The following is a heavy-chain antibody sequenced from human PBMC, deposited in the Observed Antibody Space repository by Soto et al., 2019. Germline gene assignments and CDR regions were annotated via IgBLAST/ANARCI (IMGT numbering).Heavy chain of an antibody. V-gene: IGHV3-53*04. CDR2: IYSGGST. CDR1: GFTVSSNY. D-gene: IGHD2-15*01. J-gene: IGHJ3*02. Sequence: LSLTCAASGFTVSSNYMSWVRQAPGKGLEWVSVIYSGGSTYYADSVKGRFTISRHNSKNTLYLQMNSLRAEDTAVYYCARGGYCSGGSCYSAFDIWGQGTMVTVSS. CDR3: ARGGYCSGGSCYSAFDI.